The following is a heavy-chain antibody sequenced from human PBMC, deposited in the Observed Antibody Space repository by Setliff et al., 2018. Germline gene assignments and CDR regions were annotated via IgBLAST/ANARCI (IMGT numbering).Heavy chain of an antibody. CDR3: ARSESCGSSHCSPYDY. J-gene: IGHJ4*02. Sequence: GGSLRLSCAASGFAFSSYALHWVRRAPGKGLEWVSSISDSSFHIYYRDSVKGRFTISRDNAKNSLYLQMNSLRAEDTAVYFCARSESCGSSHCSPYDYWGQGALVTVSS. D-gene: IGHD3-10*01. CDR1: GFAFSSYA. CDR2: ISDSSFHI. V-gene: IGHV3-21*01.